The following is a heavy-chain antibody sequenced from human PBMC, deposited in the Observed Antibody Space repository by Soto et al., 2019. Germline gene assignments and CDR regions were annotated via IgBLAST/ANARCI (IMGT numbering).Heavy chain of an antibody. CDR2: ISAYNGNT. Sequence: ASVKVSCKASGYTFTSYGISWVRQAPGQGLEWMGWISAYNGNTNYAQKLQGRVTMTTDTSTSTAYMELRSLRSDDTAVYYCASGLSSGYYYVGDAFDIWGQGTMVTVSS. CDR1: GYTFTSYG. CDR3: ASGLSSGYYYVGDAFDI. V-gene: IGHV1-18*01. J-gene: IGHJ3*02. D-gene: IGHD3-22*01.